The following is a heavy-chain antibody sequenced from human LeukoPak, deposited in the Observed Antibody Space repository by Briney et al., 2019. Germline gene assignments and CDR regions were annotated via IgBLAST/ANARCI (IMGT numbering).Heavy chain of an antibody. D-gene: IGHD2-2*01. Sequence: SETLSLTCTVSGGSISSYYWSWIRQPPGKGLEWIGYIYYSGSTNYNPSLNSRVTISIDTSKNQFSLRLSSVTAADTAVYYCARAVIPAAMWHSSYFMDVWGKGTTVTISS. CDR1: GGSISSYY. J-gene: IGHJ6*03. V-gene: IGHV4-59*01. CDR3: ARAVIPAAMWHSSYFMDV. CDR2: IYYSGST.